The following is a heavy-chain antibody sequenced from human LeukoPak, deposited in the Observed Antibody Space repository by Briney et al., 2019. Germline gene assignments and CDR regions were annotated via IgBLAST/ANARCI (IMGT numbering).Heavy chain of an antibody. CDR2: ISSDSGTI. CDR1: GFNFNAYS. CDR3: AREGRLRPSHIDY. V-gene: IGHV3-48*04. J-gene: IGHJ4*02. Sequence: GGSLRLSCVVSGFNFNAYSMNWVRQAPGQGLDWLSYISSDSGTIYYADSVKGRFTISRDNAQNSLYLQINSLRAEDTAVYYCAREGRLRPSHIDYWGQGTLVTVSS. D-gene: IGHD2-15*01.